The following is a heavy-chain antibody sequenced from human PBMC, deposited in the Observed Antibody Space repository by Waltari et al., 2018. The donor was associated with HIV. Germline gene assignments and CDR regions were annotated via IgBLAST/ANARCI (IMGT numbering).Heavy chain of an antibody. CDR1: GYTFTGYY. D-gene: IGHD6-6*01. Sequence: QVQLVQSGAEVEKPGASVKVSCKASGYTFTGYYMHWVRQAPGQGLEWIGWINPNSGGTNYAQKFQGRVTMTRDTSISTAYMERSRLRSDDTAVYYCATALYSSSSAGSIDYWGQGTLVTVSS. J-gene: IGHJ4*02. CDR3: ATALYSSSSAGSIDY. CDR2: INPNSGGT. V-gene: IGHV1-2*02.